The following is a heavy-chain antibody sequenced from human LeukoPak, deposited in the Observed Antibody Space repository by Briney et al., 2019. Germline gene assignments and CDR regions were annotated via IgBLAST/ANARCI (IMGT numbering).Heavy chain of an antibody. D-gene: IGHD3/OR15-3a*01. CDR3: ARSTYGLFDAFDI. J-gene: IGHJ3*02. V-gene: IGHV1-69*05. Sequence: ASVKVSCKASGGTFSSYAISWVRQAPGQGLEWMGGIIPIFGTANYAQKFQGRVTITTDETTSTAYMELSSLRSEDTAVYYCARSTYGLFDAFDIWGQGTMVTVSS. CDR1: GGTFSSYA. CDR2: IIPIFGTA.